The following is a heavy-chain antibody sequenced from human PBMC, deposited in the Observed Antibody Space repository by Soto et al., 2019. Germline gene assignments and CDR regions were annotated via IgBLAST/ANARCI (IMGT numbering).Heavy chain of an antibody. Sequence: QVQLVQSGAEVKKPGSSVKVSCKASGGTFSSYAISWVRQAPGQGLEWMGGIIPIFGTANYAQKFQGRVTITADESTSTAYMGLSSLRSEDTAVYYCARGPGWGVALLYYFDYWGQGTLVTVSS. J-gene: IGHJ4*02. CDR2: IIPIFGTA. CDR1: GGTFSSYA. D-gene: IGHD3-10*01. CDR3: ARGPGWGVALLYYFDY. V-gene: IGHV1-69*01.